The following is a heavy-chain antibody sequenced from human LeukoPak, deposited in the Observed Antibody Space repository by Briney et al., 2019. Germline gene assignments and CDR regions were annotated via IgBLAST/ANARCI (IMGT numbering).Heavy chain of an antibody. CDR3: ARGAGYDSSGYHY. Sequence: SETLSLTCTVSGGSISSYYWSWIRQPPGKGLEWIGYIYYSGSTNYNPSLKSRVTISVDTSKNQFSLKLSSVTAADTAVYYCARGAGYDSSGYHYWGQGTLVTVSS. CDR1: GGSISSYY. J-gene: IGHJ4*02. CDR2: IYYSGST. V-gene: IGHV4-59*01. D-gene: IGHD3-22*01.